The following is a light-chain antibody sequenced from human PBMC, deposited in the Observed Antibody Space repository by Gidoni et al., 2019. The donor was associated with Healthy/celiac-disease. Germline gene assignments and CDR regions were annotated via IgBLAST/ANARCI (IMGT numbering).Light chain of an antibody. V-gene: IGKV1-5*03. J-gene: IGKJ1*01. CDR2: KAS. Sequence: DIQMTPSPSTLSASVGDRVTITSRASQSISSWLAWYQQKPGKAPKLLIYKASSLESGVPSRFSGSGSGTGFTLTISSLQPDDFATYYCQQYNSYAFGQGTKVEIK. CDR1: QSISSW. CDR3: QQYNSYA.